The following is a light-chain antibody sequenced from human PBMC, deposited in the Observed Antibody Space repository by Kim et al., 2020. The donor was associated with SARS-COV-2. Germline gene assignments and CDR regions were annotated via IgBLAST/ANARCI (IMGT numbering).Light chain of an antibody. CDR3: QSYDKSLGGWV. CDR2: DNN. V-gene: IGLV1-40*01. Sequence: QAVTISCTGSTSNIGETYDVHWYQQRPGTAPKLLIYDNNLRPSGVPDRFSGSKSGTAASLAITGLQGDDEADYHCQSYDKSLGGWVFGGGTKLTVL. CDR1: TSNIGETYD. J-gene: IGLJ3*02.